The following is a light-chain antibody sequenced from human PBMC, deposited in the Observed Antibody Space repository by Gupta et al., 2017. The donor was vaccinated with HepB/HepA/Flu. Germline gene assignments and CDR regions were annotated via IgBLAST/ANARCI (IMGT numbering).Light chain of an antibody. V-gene: IGKV1-33*01. CDR2: DAS. CDR1: QDIKNS. CDR3: QQFHYLVS. Sequence: DMQMTHSLSSLSASVGDRVTIPCQASQDIKNSLNWYQQKPGKAPNLLISDASILETGVPSRFSGGGSGTHFTFTISSLQPEDIATYYCQQFHYLVSFGGGTKVEIK. J-gene: IGKJ4*01.